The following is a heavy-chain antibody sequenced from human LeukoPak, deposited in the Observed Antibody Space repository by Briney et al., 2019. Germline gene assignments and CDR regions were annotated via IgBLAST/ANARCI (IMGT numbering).Heavy chain of an antibody. CDR2: IWYDGSNK. CDR3: AKDGNYYDSSGYYSLFGY. V-gene: IGHV3-33*06. D-gene: IGHD3-22*01. J-gene: IGHJ4*02. Sequence: GGSLRLSCVASGFTFSSYGMHWVRQVPGKGLEWVALIWYDGSNKYYSDSVKGRFTISRDNSKNTLYLQMNSLRAEDTAVYYCAKDGNYYDSSGYYSLFGYWGQGTLVTVSS. CDR1: GFTFSSYG.